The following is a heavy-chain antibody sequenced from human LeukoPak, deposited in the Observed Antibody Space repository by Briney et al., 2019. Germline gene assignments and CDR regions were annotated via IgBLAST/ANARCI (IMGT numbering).Heavy chain of an antibody. J-gene: IGHJ4*02. D-gene: IGHD4-17*01. V-gene: IGHV3-30-3*02. CDR1: GFTFSSYA. CDR2: ISYDGSNK. CDR3: AKYYGLGLQGDFDY. Sequence: GGSLRLSCAASGFTFSSYAMHWVRQAPGKGLEWVAVISYDGSNKYYADSVKGRFTISRDNSKNTLYLQMNSLRAEDTAVYYCAKYYGLGLQGDFDYWGQGTLVTVSS.